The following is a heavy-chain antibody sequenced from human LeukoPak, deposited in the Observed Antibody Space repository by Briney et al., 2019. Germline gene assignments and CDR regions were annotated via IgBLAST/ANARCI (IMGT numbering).Heavy chain of an antibody. V-gene: IGHV4-59*01. J-gene: IGHJ5*02. Sequence: SETLSLTCTVSGGSITNYYWSWIRQPPGKGLEWIGYISYSGNTKYNPSLKSRVTMSVDSSKNQFSLKLSSVTAADMAVYYCARVEIYGDYVFDPWGQGTLVTVSS. CDR2: ISYSGNT. CDR1: GGSITNYY. D-gene: IGHD4-17*01. CDR3: ARVEIYGDYVFDP.